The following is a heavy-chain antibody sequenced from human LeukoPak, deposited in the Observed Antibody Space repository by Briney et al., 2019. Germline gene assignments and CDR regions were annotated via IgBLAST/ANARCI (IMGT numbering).Heavy chain of an antibody. CDR1: GFTFTNYA. CDR3: AKSRARRDGSSGSIDY. V-gene: IGHV3-23*01. Sequence: GGSLRLSCVASGFTFTNYAMSWVRQAPGKGLEWVSAIGGSGGSTYYADSVKGRFTIPRDNSKNTLYLQMNSLRADDTAVYYCAKSRARRDGSSGSIDYWGQGTLVTVSS. D-gene: IGHD3-22*01. CDR2: IGGSGGST. J-gene: IGHJ4*02.